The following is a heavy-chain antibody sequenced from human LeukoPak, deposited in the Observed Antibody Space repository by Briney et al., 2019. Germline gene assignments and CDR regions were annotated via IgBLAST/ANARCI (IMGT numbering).Heavy chain of an antibody. J-gene: IGHJ5*02. D-gene: IGHD3-22*01. CDR1: GGSISSSSYY. CDR2: IYYSGST. CDR3: ARWLACRRFDP. V-gene: IGHV4-39*07. Sequence: SETLSLTCTVSGGSISSSSYYWGWIRQPPGQGLEGIGSIYYSGSTYYNPSLKSRVTISVDTSKNQFSLKLSSVTAADTAVYYCARWLACRRFDPWGQGTLVTVSS.